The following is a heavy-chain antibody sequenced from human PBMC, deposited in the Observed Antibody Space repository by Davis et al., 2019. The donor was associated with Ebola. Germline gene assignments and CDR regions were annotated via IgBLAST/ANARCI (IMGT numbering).Heavy chain of an antibody. J-gene: IGHJ4*02. CDR2: IYYSGTT. Sequence: PSETLSLTCTVSGGSISRYYWSWIRQPPGKGLEWIGYIYYSGTTSYNPSLKSRLTISIDTSKNQFSLKLRSLTAADTAVYYCAREYHTGHDYWGQGTLVTVSS. CDR1: GGSISRYY. CDR3: AREYHTGHDY. D-gene: IGHD2-8*02. V-gene: IGHV4-59*01.